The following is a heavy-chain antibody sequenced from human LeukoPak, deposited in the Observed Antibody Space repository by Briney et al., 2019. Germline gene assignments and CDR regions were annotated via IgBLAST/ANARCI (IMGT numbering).Heavy chain of an antibody. CDR3: AKEYLEWLPYFDY. CDR2: ISYDGNKK. J-gene: IGHJ4*02. V-gene: IGHV3-30-3*01. Sequence: GGSLRLSCAASGFIFTNYAMHWVRQAPGKGLEWVAIISYDGNKKYHADSVKGRFSISRDNSKNTLYLQMNSLRAEDTAVYYCAKEYLEWLPYFDYWGQGTLVTVSS. D-gene: IGHD3-3*01. CDR1: GFIFTNYA.